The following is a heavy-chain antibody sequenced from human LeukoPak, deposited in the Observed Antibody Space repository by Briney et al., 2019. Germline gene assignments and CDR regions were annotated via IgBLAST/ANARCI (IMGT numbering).Heavy chain of an antibody. CDR3: ARASTVGPYYYYYGMDV. D-gene: IGHD4-23*01. CDR2: ISGSGGST. V-gene: IGHV3-23*01. Sequence: GGSLRLSCAASGFTFSSYAMSWVRQAPGKGLEWVSAISGSGGSTYYADSVKGRFTISRDNSKNTLYLQMNSLRAEDTAVYYCARASTVGPYYYYYGMDVWGQGTTVTVSS. CDR1: GFTFSSYA. J-gene: IGHJ6*02.